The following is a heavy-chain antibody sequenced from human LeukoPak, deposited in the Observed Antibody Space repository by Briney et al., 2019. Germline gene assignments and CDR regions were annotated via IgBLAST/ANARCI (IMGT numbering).Heavy chain of an antibody. J-gene: IGHJ3*02. V-gene: IGHV1-18*01. D-gene: IGHD3-16*01. Sequence: ASVKVSCKASGYTFTTYGISWVRQAPGQGLEWMGWIGADNGNTNYEQKFQGRVAMTTDTSTGTAYMELRSLRSDDTAVYFCARRAGGAFDIWGQGTMVTVSS. CDR1: GYTFTTYG. CDR3: ARRAGGAFDI. CDR2: IGADNGNT.